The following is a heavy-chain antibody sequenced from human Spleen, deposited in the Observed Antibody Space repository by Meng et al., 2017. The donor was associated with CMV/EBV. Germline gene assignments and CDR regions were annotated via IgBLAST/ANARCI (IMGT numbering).Heavy chain of an antibody. CDR1: WLSPPTGGVG. CDR2: IYWDDDK. CDR3: AHLTGGAVAVY. J-gene: IGHJ4*02. V-gene: IGHV2-5*02. Sequence: QTPLQVFVPPLVQPNTALTLPASFLWLSPPTGGVGLGWPLQPPGKALEWLAIIYWDDDKRYSPSLNSRMTITKDTSKNQVVLTMTNVEPVDTATYFCAHLTGGAVAVYWGQGTLVTVSS. D-gene: IGHD6-19*01.